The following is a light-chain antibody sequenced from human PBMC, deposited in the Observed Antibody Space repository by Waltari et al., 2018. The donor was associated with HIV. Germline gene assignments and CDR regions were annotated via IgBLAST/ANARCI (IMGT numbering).Light chain of an antibody. V-gene: IGLV1-44*01. J-gene: IGLJ3*02. CDR3: AARDDSLHGVV. CDR2: FNN. Sequence: QSVLTQPPSASGTPGPRVTIASSGGSYNVGSHTLYWYQQPPGEAPKLRIYFNNPRPSGVPDRFSGSKSGTSASLAISGLQSEDEADYYCAARDDSLHGVVFGGGTKVTVL. CDR1: SYNVGSHT.